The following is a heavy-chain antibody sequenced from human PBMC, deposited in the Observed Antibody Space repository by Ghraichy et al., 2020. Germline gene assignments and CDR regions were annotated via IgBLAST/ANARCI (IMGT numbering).Heavy chain of an antibody. CDR3: TNGPFSSDGTYYSGLLFP. CDR2: IRADGSNE. J-gene: IGHJ5*02. CDR1: GFSFAYYA. D-gene: IGHD2-15*01. Sequence: GGSLRLSCAASGFSFAYYAMHWVRQAPGKGLEWVAFIRADGSNEYYADSVKGRFTISRDNSKNTLYLQMNSLRNEDTAVYYCTNGPFSSDGTYYSGLLFPWGHGTLVTVSP. V-gene: IGHV3-30*02.